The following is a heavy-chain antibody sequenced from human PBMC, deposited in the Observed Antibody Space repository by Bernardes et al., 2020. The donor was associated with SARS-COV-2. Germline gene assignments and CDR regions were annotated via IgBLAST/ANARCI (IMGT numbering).Heavy chain of an antibody. CDR1: GLTISNYP. CDR3: ARDVGGADWRFGFDV. J-gene: IGHJ3*01. CDR2: ISGGGMYI. D-gene: IGHD2-21*02. V-gene: IGHV3-21*01. Sequence: LRLSCASSGLTISNYPFSWFRQAPGKGLEWVSSISGGGMYIYYGDAVRGRFTTSRDNTRTSVFLQMESLRAEDTAVYYCARDVGGADWRFGFDVWGPGTMVHVS.